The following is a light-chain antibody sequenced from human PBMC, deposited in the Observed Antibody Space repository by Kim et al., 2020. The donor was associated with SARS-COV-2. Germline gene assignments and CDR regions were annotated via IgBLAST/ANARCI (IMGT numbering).Light chain of an antibody. CDR3: QQRRT. CDR2: DVS. Sequence: EIVLTQSPAPLSLSPGERATLSCRASQTIGSFLAWYQQKAGQAPRLLIYDVSNRATGIPARFSGSGSGTDFTLTISSLEPEDFAVYYCQQRRTFGQGTKVDIK. V-gene: IGKV3-11*01. J-gene: IGKJ1*01. CDR1: QTIGSF.